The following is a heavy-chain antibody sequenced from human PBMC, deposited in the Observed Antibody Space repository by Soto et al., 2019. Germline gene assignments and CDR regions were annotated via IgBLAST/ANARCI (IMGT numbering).Heavy chain of an antibody. J-gene: IGHJ4*02. CDR1: GYTFTTYD. CDR2: MSPHNGNT. D-gene: IGHD6-25*01. CDR3: ARRKERSGPHYFDY. Sequence: ASVKFSCKASGYTFTTYDIHWVRRAPGQGLEWMGWMSPHNGNTGFAQKFRDRVTIARNTSISTAYMELSGLRSEDTAVYYCARRKERSGPHYFDYWGQGTLVTVS. V-gene: IGHV1-8*01.